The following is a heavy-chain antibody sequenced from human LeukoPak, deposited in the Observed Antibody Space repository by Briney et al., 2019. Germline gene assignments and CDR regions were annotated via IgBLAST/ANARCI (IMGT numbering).Heavy chain of an antibody. CDR3: EGSVAGPRDWYFDL. CDR1: GGSISSRDYY. D-gene: IGHD6-19*01. CDR2: ISYSGTT. J-gene: IGHJ2*01. V-gene: IGHV4-30-4*08. Sequence: SQTLSLTCTVSGGSISSRDYYWSWIRQPPGKGLEWIGYISYSGTTYYNPSLKSRVTISVDTSKNQFSLKLSSVTAADTAVYYCEGSVAGPRDWYFDLWGRGTLVTVSS.